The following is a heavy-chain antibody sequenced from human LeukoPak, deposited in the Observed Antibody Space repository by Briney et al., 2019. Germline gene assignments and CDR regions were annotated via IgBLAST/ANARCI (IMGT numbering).Heavy chain of an antibody. J-gene: IGHJ4*02. CDR2: IYYNGDT. CDR1: GGSISSSSYY. D-gene: IGHD5-12*01. V-gene: IGHV4-61*05. CDR3: ARGGYNSPLDS. Sequence: SETLSLTCTVSGGSISSSSYYWGWIRQPPGRGLQWIAYIYYNGDTNYNPSLKSRVTISLDMSKKQFSLNLSSMTAADTAVYYCARGGYNSPLDSWGQGTLVTVSS.